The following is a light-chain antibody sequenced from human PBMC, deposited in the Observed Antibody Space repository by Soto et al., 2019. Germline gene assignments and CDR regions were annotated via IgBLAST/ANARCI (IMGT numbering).Light chain of an antibody. V-gene: IGKV3-15*01. J-gene: IGKJ1*01. CDR1: QSVSSN. CDR3: QQYHSWPGT. CDR2: GAS. Sequence: EIGMTRSPGTLSVSPGERATLSCRASQSVSSNLAWYQQKPGQAPRLLIYGASTRATGSPARFSGSGSGTEFTLTISGLQCEDFAVYYYQQYHSWPGTFGQGTKVEIK.